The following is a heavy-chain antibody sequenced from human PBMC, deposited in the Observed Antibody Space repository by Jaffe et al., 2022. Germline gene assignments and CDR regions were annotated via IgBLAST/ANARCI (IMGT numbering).Heavy chain of an antibody. CDR1: GFTFGDYA. CDR2: IRSKAYGGTT. V-gene: IGHV3-49*04. Sequence: EVQLVESGGGLVQPGRSLRLSCTASGFTFGDYAMSWVRQAPGKGLEWVGFIRSKAYGGTTEYAASVKGRFTISRDDSKSIAYLQMNSLKTEDTAVYYCTRNSGYSGYDHTYYFDYWGQGTLVTVSS. D-gene: IGHD5-12*01. J-gene: IGHJ4*02. CDR3: TRNSGYSGYDHTYYFDY.